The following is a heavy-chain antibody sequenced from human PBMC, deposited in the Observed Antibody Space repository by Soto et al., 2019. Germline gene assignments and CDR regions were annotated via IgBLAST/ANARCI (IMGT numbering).Heavy chain of an antibody. CDR2: ISGSGGST. CDR3: ASDPVTGAPDWFDL. V-gene: IGHV3-23*01. J-gene: IGHJ5*01. Sequence: GGSLRLSWAASGFTISTYAMSWVRQAPGKGLEWVSAISGSGGSTYYADSVKGRFTISRDNSKNTVVLQMNSLRGDDTAVYYCASDPVTGAPDWFDLWGQGTLVTVSS. CDR1: GFTISTYA. D-gene: IGHD2-21*02.